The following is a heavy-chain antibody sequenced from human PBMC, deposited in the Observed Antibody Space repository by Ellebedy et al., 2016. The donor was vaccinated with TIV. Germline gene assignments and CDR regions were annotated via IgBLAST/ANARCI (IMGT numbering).Heavy chain of an antibody. CDR1: GGSISSGGHF. V-gene: IGHV4-31*03. CDR3: ARGTYYHINAPRNFDL. Sequence: SETLSLTXTVSGGSISSGGHFWSWIRQHPGKGLEWIGHIYWSGGTDYNPSLKSRVTISGDTSKNQFSLRLSSVTAADTAVYYCARGTYYHINAPRNFDLWGRGTPVTVSS. D-gene: IGHD3-22*01. J-gene: IGHJ2*01. CDR2: IYWSGGT.